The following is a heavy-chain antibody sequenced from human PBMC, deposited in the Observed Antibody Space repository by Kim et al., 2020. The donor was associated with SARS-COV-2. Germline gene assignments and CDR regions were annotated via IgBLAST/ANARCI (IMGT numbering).Heavy chain of an antibody. V-gene: IGHV5-51*01. Sequence: GESLKISCKGSGYSFTAHWIGWVRQMPGKGLEWMGIIYPGGSDTRYSPSFQGQVTISVDKSITTAYLQWSSLKASDTAMYYCVRGSGWIYPWGQGTLVTVSS. CDR2: IYPGGSDT. J-gene: IGHJ5*02. CDR1: GYSFTAHW. CDR3: VRGSGWIYP.